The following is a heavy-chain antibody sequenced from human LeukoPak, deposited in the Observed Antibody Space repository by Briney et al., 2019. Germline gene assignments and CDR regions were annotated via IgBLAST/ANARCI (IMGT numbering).Heavy chain of an antibody. CDR3: ARTAARRFDY. CDR1: GYTFPSYF. J-gene: IGHJ4*02. V-gene: IGHV1-46*01. Sequence: ASVKVSCKASGYTFPSYFMHWVRQAPGQGLEWMGIINPTGGSTTYARKFQGRVTMTRDTSTSTVYMELSSLRSDDTAVYYCARTAARRFDYWGQGTLVTVSS. CDR2: INPTGGST. D-gene: IGHD6-6*01.